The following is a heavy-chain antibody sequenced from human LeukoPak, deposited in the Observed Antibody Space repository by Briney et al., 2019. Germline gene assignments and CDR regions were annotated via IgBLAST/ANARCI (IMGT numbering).Heavy chain of an antibody. CDR3: AIRRDGYNSIDY. D-gene: IGHD5-24*01. CDR2: INHSGST. Sequence: SETLSLTCAVYGGSFSGYYWSWLRQPPGKGLEWIGEINHSGSTNYNPSLTSRVTISVDTSKNQFSLKLSSVTAADTAVYYCAIRRDGYNSIDYWGQGTLVTVSS. J-gene: IGHJ4*02. CDR1: GGSFSGYY. V-gene: IGHV4-34*01.